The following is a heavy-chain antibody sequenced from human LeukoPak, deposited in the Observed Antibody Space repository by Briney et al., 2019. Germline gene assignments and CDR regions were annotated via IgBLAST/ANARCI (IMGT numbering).Heavy chain of an antibody. CDR1: GYTFTSYA. Sequence: ASVKVSCKASGYTFTSYAMHWVRQAPGQRLEWMGWINAGNGNTKYSQKSQGRVTITRDTSASTAYMELSSLRSEDTAVYYCARSPAARGDYYGMDVWGQGTTVTVSS. D-gene: IGHD2-2*01. V-gene: IGHV1-3*01. J-gene: IGHJ6*02. CDR2: INAGNGNT. CDR3: ARSPAARGDYYGMDV.